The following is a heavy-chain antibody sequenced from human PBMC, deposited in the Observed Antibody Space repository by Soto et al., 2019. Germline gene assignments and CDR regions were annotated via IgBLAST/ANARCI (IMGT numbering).Heavy chain of an antibody. CDR3: ARDTPPTDY. CDR2: ISAYNTNT. Sequence: ASVELRCKARRVGLVCSSRSSVRQATGEGLEWMGWISAYNTNTNYAQKFQGRVTMTTDTLTSTAYMELRSLRSDDTAVYYCARDTPPTDYRGQGTLVTVSS. V-gene: IGHV1-18*01. J-gene: IGHJ4*02. CDR1: RVGLVCSS.